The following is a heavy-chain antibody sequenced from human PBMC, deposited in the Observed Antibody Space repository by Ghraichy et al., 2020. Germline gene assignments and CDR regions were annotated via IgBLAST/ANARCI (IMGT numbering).Heavy chain of an antibody. CDR2: IWYDGSNK. V-gene: IGHV3-33*01. CDR1: GFTFSNYD. Sequence: GGSLRLSCAASGFTFSNYDIHWVRQAPGKGLEWVAVIWYDGSNKYYADSVKGRFTISRDNAKNSLFLQMNSLRAEDTAVYYCARSVSLHYYYFGLDVWGQGTTVTVSS. CDR3: ARSVSLHYYYFGLDV. D-gene: IGHD5/OR15-5a*01. J-gene: IGHJ6*02.